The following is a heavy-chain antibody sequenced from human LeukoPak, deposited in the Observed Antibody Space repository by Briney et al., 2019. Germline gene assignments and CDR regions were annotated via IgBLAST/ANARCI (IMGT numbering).Heavy chain of an antibody. CDR3: AKMDGSGYNHSIDY. CDR2: ISGSGGST. J-gene: IGHJ4*02. V-gene: IGHV3-23*01. D-gene: IGHD3-22*01. Sequence: GGSLRLSCAASGFTFNNYAMSWVRQAPGRGLEWVSAISGSGGSTYYAESVKGRFTISRDNSKNTLYLQMNSLRAEDTAVYFCAKMDGSGYNHSIDYWGQGTLVTVSS. CDR1: GFTFNNYA.